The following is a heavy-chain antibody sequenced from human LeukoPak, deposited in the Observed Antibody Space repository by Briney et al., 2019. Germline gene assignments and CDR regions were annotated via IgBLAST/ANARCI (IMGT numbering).Heavy chain of an antibody. V-gene: IGHV7-4-1*02. CDR2: INTNTGNP. CDR3: ARVRPSGSYQVDY. J-gene: IGHJ4*02. D-gene: IGHD1-26*01. Sequence: ASVKVSCKASGYTFTSYAMNWGRQAPGHGGEWRGWINTNTGNPTYAKGSTGRVVFSLDASVSTAHLQISSLNADDTAVYYSARVRPSGSYQVDYWGQGTLVTVSS. CDR1: GYTFTSYA.